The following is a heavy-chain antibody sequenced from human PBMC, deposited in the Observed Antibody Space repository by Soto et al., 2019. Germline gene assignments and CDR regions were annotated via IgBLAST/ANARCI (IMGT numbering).Heavy chain of an antibody. Sequence: SETLSLTCAVYGGSFSGYYRSWIRQPPGKGLEWIGEINHSGSTNYNPSLKSRVTISVDTSKNQFSLKLSSVTAADTAVYYCAREVYDYVWGSYRYPPHYYCGMDVWGQGTTVTVSS. J-gene: IGHJ6*02. CDR1: GGSFSGYY. CDR3: AREVYDYVWGSYRYPPHYYCGMDV. D-gene: IGHD3-16*02. V-gene: IGHV4-34*01. CDR2: INHSGST.